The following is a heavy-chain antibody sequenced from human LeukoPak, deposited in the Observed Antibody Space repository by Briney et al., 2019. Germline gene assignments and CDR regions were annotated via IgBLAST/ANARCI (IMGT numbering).Heavy chain of an antibody. D-gene: IGHD3-10*01. J-gene: IGHJ4*02. Sequence: SETLSLTCAVSGVSISSGDYSWSWLRQPPGKGLEWIEYIYHTGTTYYNPSLKGRGTISLDRSKNQFSLKLTSVTAADTAVYYCAGDFGSGSYRFDYWGQGTLVIVSS. V-gene: IGHV4-30-2*01. CDR2: IYHTGTT. CDR3: AGDFGSGSYRFDY. CDR1: GVSISSGDYS.